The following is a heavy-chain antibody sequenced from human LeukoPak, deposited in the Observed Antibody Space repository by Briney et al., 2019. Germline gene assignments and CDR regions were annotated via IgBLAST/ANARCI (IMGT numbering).Heavy chain of an antibody. D-gene: IGHD1-14*01. CDR3: ARENRYYMDV. CDR1: GFTFSSHW. Sequence: GGSLRLSCAASGFTFSSHWMTWVRQAPGKGLEWVATMNHDGSEKYHVDSVKGRFTISRDNAKNSLYLQMNSLRAVDTAVYYCARENRYYMDVWGKGTTVTVSS. CDR2: MNHDGSEK. J-gene: IGHJ6*03. V-gene: IGHV3-7*01.